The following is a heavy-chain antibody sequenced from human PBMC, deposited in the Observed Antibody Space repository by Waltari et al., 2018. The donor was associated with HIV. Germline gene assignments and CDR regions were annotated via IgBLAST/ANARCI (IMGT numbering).Heavy chain of an antibody. CDR3: ARGFFQNDLRGLFDL. Sequence: QVQLVQSGAEVKLLGASVRLSCKASGYSFIAYYVHWVRQAPGQGLQWRGRINPKSGVTNYPQKFQGRVSMTRDTSISTAYLEVTTLRSDDTAVYYCARGFFQNDLRGLFDLWGRGTLVTVSS. V-gene: IGHV1-2*06. CDR1: GYSFIAYY. J-gene: IGHJ2*01. CDR2: INPKSGVT. D-gene: IGHD3-16*01.